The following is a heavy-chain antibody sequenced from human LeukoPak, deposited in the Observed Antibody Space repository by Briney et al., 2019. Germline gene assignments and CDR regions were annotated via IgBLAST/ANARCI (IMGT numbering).Heavy chain of an antibody. V-gene: IGHV3-30*02. J-gene: IGHJ6*03. CDR3: GSDTVTTDYYYMDV. CDR1: GFTFSSYG. CDR2: IRYDGSNK. D-gene: IGHD4-17*01. Sequence: PGGSLRLSCAASGFTFSSYGMHWVRQAPGKGLEWVAFIRYDGSNKYYADSVKGRFTISRDNSKNTLYLQMNSLRAEDTAVYYCGSDTVTTDYYYMDVWGKGTTVTISS.